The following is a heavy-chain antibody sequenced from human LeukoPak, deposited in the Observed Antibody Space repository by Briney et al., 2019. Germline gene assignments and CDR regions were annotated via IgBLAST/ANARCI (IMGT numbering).Heavy chain of an antibody. J-gene: IGHJ6*02. CDR1: GDSVSSNSAA. D-gene: IGHD6-6*01. V-gene: IGHV6-1*01. CDR2: TYYRSKWYN. Sequence: SQTLSLTCAISGDSVSSNSAAWNWIRQSPSRGLEWLGRTYYRSKWYNDYAVSVKSRITINPDTSKNQFSLKLTSVTAADTAVYYCARGGGYGSSPGVWGQGTTVTVSS. CDR3: ARGGGYGSSPGV.